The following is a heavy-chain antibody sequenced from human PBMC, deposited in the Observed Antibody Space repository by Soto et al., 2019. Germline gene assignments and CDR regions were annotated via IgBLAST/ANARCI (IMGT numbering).Heavy chain of an antibody. CDR1: GFTFSSYS. V-gene: IGHV3-21*01. Sequence: PGGSLRLSCAASGFTFSSYSMNWVRQAPGKGLEWVSSITSSGSYIYYADSLKGRFTISRDNAQNSLYLQMSSLRAEDTAVYYCARAGDCYDSTVYFRYWGQGALVTVSS. D-gene: IGHD3-22*01. CDR2: ITSSGSYI. J-gene: IGHJ4*02. CDR3: ARAGDCYDSTVYFRY.